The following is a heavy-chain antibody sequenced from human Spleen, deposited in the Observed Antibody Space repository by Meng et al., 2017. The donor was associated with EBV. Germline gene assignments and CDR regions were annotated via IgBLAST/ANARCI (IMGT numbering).Heavy chain of an antibody. D-gene: IGHD3-9*01. CDR2: VTHSGST. CDR1: VASFSGYY. J-gene: IGHJ4*02. V-gene: IGHV4-34*01. Sequence: VHLKVGGTDLLKPTENLDLTCAVEVASFSGYYWGWIRQSPGKGLEWIGEVTHSGSTNYNPSLKSRVTMSVDTSKKQLSLRLSSVTAGDTAVYYCARGNKFYFDIFSGFVGWGQGTLVTVSS. CDR3: ARGNKFYFDIFSGFVG.